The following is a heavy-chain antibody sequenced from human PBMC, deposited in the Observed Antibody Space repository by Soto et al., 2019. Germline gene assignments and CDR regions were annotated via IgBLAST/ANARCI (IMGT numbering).Heavy chain of an antibody. CDR2: ISSSSRSI. D-gene: IGHD2-21*02. CDR3: ARENSIRVTTEFHY. CDR1: GFTFSSYS. J-gene: IGHJ4*02. Sequence: GGSLRLSCAASGFTFSSYSMNWVRQAPGKGLEWVSYISSSSRSIYYADSVKGRFTISRDNAKNSLYLQMSSLRAEDTAVYYCARENSIRVTTEFHYWGQGTLVTVSS. V-gene: IGHV3-48*01.